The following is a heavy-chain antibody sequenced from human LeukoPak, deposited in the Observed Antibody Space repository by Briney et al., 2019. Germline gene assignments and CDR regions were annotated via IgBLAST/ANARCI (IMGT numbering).Heavy chain of an antibody. V-gene: IGHV3-48*03. CDR1: GFTFSSYE. CDR2: ISSSGSTI. CDR3: ARDDVDIAAHYGMDV. J-gene: IGHJ6*04. Sequence: PGGSLRLSCAASGFTFSSYEMNWVRQAPGKGLEWVSYISSSGSTIYYADSVKGRFTISRDNAKNSLYLQMNSLRAEDTAVYYCARDDVDIAAHYGMDVWGKGTTVTVSS. D-gene: IGHD5-12*01.